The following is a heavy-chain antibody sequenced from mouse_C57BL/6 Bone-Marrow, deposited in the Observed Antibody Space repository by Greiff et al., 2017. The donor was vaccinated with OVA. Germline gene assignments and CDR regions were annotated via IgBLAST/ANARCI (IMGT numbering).Heavy chain of an antibody. V-gene: IGHV1-42*01. D-gene: IGHD4-1*01. CDR1: GYSFTGYY. CDR3: ARGGTSPFAY. CDR2: INPSTGGT. Sequence: VQLQQSGPELVKPGASVKISCKASGYSFTGYYMNWVKQSPDKSLEWIGEINPSTGGTTYNQKFKAEATLTVDKSSSTAYMQLKSLTSEDSAVYYCARGGTSPFAYWGQGTLVTVSA. J-gene: IGHJ3*01.